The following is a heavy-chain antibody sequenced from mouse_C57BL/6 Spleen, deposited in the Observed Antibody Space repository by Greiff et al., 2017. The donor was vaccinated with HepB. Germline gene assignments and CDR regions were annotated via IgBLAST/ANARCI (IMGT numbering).Heavy chain of an antibody. CDR2: IDPEDGDT. V-gene: IGHV14-2*01. Sequence: VQLKQSGAELVKPGASVKLSCTASGFTINDYYMHWVKQRTEQGLEWIGSIDPEDGDTKYDPKFQGKATITADTSSNTAYLQLSSLTSEDTAVYYYASEWLLRYAMDYWGQGTSVTVSS. CDR3: ASEWLLRYAMDY. D-gene: IGHD2-3*01. CDR1: GFTINDYY. J-gene: IGHJ4*01.